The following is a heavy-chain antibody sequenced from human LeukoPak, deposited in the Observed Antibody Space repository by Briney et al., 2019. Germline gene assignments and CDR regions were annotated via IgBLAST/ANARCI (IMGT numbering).Heavy chain of an antibody. CDR1: GLTFSNAW. J-gene: IGHJ4*02. Sequence: PGGSLRLSCAVSGLTFSNAWMSWVRQAPGKGLEWVGRIKSTTVDGTPEYAAPVKGRFTISRDDSKNTVYLQMNSLKTEGTAMYYCTTGPGNSGYWGQGTLVTVSS. CDR2: IKSTTVDGTP. V-gene: IGHV3-15*01. CDR3: TTGPGNSGY. D-gene: IGHD4-23*01.